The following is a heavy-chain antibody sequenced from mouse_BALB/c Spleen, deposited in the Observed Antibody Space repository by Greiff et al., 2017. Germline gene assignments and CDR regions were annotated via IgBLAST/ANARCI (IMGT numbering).Heavy chain of an antibody. CDR2: ISSGGST. CDR3: ARQDAMDY. Sequence: EVKLVESGGGLVKPGGSLKLSCAASGFTFSSYAMSWVRQTPEKRLEWVASISSGGSTYYPDSVKGRFTISRDNAKNTLYLQMSSLKSEDTAMYYCARQDAMDYWGQGTSVTVSS. CDR1: GFTFSSYA. V-gene: IGHV5-6-5*01. J-gene: IGHJ4*01.